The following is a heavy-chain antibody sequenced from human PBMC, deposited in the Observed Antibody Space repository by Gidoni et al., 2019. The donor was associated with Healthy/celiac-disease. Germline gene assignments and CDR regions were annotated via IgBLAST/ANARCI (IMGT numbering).Heavy chain of an antibody. D-gene: IGHD2-15*01. Sequence: QVQLQESGPGLVKPSGTLSLTRAVSGRSISRSNWWRWGRQPPGTGLEWIGEIYHSGSTNYNPSLKSRVTISVDKSKNQFSRKLSSVTAADTAVYYCARRGYCSAGSCYGDAFDIWGQGTMVTVSS. CDR1: GRSISRSNW. CDR2: IYHSGST. CDR3: ARRGYCSAGSCYGDAFDI. V-gene: IGHV4-4*02. J-gene: IGHJ3*02.